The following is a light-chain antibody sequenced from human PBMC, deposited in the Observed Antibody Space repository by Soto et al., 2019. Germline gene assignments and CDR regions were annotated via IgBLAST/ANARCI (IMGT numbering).Light chain of an antibody. J-gene: IGKJ3*01. V-gene: IGKV3-20*01. CDR1: QSVSSSY. CDR2: GAS. CDR3: RQYGSSPCT. Sequence: EIVLTQSPGTLSLSPGERATLSCRASQSVSSSYLAWYQQNPGQAPKLLIYGASSRATGIPHRFSGSGSGKDVTLTISRLEPEDFAVYSCRQYGSSPCTFGPGTKVHIK.